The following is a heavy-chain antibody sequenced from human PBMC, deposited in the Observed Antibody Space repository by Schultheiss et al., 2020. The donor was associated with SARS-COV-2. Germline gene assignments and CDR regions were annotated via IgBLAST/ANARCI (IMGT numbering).Heavy chain of an antibody. D-gene: IGHD3-10*01. V-gene: IGHV1-18*01. CDR1: GYTFTSYG. Sequence: ASVKVSCKASGYTFTSYGISWVRQAPGQGLEWMGWISAYNGNTNYAQKLQGRVNMTRNTSISTAYMELSSLRSEDTAVYYCARGGFGDYFDYWGQGTLVTVSS. CDR3: ARGGFGDYFDY. CDR2: ISAYNGNT. J-gene: IGHJ4*02.